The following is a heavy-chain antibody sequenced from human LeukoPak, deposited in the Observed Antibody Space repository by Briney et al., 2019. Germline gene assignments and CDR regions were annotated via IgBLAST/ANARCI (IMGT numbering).Heavy chain of an antibody. V-gene: IGHV3-20*04. CDR3: ARAVVPAANKAYYYYMDV. Sequence: GGSLRLSCAASGFTFDDYGMSWVRQAPGKGLEWVSGINWNGGSTGYADSVKGRFTISRDNAKNSLYLQMNSLRAEDTALYYCARAVVPAANKAYYYYMDVWGKGTTVTVSS. CDR2: INWNGGST. CDR1: GFTFDDYG. J-gene: IGHJ6*03. D-gene: IGHD2-2*01.